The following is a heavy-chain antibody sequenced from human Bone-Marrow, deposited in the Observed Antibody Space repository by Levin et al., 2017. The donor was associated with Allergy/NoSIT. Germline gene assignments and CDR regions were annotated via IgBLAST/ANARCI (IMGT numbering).Heavy chain of an antibody. CDR2: IVVGSGNT. D-gene: IGHD2-2*01. V-gene: IGHV1-58*01. CDR1: GFTFTSSA. J-gene: IGHJ3*02. CDR3: AATPDYPAATQGAFDI. Sequence: SVKVSCKASGFTFTSSAVQWVRQARGQRLEWIGWIVVGSGNTNYAQKFQERVTITRDMSTSTAYMELSSLRSEDTAVYYCAATPDYPAATQGAFDIWGQGTMVTVSS.